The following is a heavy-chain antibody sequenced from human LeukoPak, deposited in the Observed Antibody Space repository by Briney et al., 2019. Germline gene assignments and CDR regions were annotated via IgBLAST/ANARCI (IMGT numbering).Heavy chain of an antibody. CDR3: ARDLRWVKMATNHAFDI. D-gene: IGHD5-24*01. Sequence: ASVKVSCKASGGTFSSYAISWVRQAPGQGLEWMGGIIPIFGTANYAQKFQGRVTITADESTSTAYMELSSLRSEDTAVYYCARDLRWVKMATNHAFDIWGQGTMVTVSS. CDR2: IIPIFGTA. J-gene: IGHJ3*02. CDR1: GGTFSSYA. V-gene: IGHV1-69*13.